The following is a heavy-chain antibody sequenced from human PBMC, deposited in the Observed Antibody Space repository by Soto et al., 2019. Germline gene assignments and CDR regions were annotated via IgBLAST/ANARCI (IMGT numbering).Heavy chain of an antibody. CDR1: GFTFSSYG. Sequence: EGSLRLSCAASGFTFSSYGMHWVRQAPGKGLEWVAVIWYDGSNKYYADSVKGRFTISRDNSKNTLYLQMNSLRAEDTAVYYCARETVGMGGIDYWGQGTLVTVSS. J-gene: IGHJ4*02. CDR2: IWYDGSNK. V-gene: IGHV3-33*01. D-gene: IGHD1-26*01. CDR3: ARETVGMGGIDY.